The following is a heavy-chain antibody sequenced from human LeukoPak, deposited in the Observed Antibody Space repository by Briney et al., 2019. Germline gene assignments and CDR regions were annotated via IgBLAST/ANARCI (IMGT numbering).Heavy chain of an antibody. CDR3: ARAHYASSNIKVPFDV. Sequence: GASVKVSCKASGYTFTNYYMHWVRQAPGQGLEWMGVIDPSAGGTTYAQKFQGRVTMTRDTATSTVYMELSSLRSEDTAVYYCARAHYASSNIKVPFDVWGKGTTVTVSS. V-gene: IGHV1-46*01. D-gene: IGHD3-22*01. CDR1: GYTFTNYY. CDR2: IDPSAGGT. J-gene: IGHJ6*04.